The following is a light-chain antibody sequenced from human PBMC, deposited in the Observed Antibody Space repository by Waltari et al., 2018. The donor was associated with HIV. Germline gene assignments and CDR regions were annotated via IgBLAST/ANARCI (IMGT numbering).Light chain of an antibody. Sequence: QSALTQPASVSGSPGQSITSSCTGTSSGIGSYNLVSWNQHHPGKAPKLLIYEVTKAPSGVFLRFSGCKSGNTASLTISGLQAEDEGDYYCCSYAGSSSLWMFGGGTKLTVL. CDR3: CSYAGSSSLWM. V-gene: IGLV2-23*02. CDR2: EVT. CDR1: SSGIGSYNL. J-gene: IGLJ3*02.